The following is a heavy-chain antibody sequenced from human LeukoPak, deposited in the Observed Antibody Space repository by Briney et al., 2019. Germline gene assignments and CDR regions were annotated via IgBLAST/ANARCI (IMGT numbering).Heavy chain of an antibody. CDR3: ARVETYSSGWYDAFFDY. D-gene: IGHD6-19*01. V-gene: IGHV4-4*02. CDR2: IYHSGTT. CDR1: GASISNTDW. Sequence: SGTLSLTCAVSGASISNTDWWSWVRQPPGKGLEWIGEIYHSGTTNYNPSLKSRATISVDTSKNHFSLKLRSVTAADTAVYYCARVETYSSGWYDAFFDYWGQGTLVTVSS. J-gene: IGHJ4*02.